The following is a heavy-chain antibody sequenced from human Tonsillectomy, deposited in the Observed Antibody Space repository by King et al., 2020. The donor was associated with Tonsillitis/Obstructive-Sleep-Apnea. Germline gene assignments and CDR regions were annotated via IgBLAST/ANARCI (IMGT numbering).Heavy chain of an antibody. V-gene: IGHV3-33*01. CDR2: IWFDGSKK. CDR3: ARDRTGTNPGFDY. J-gene: IGHJ4*02. Sequence: VQLVESGGGVVQPGRSLRLSCAASGFTFDLYAMHWVRQAPGKGLEWVAVIWFDGSKKYYADSVKGRFTISRDNSKNTVNLQLNSLRAEDTALYYCARDRTGTNPGFDYWGQGTLVSVSS. D-gene: IGHD1-7*01. CDR1: GFTFDLYA.